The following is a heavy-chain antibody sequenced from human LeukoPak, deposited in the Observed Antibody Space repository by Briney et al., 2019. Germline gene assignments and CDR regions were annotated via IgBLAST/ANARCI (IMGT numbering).Heavy chain of an antibody. CDR3: AKSQLAKEPSFDY. V-gene: IGHV3-30*02. CDR1: GFTFSSYG. CDR2: ITNGGSNK. D-gene: IGHD6-13*01. J-gene: IGHJ4*02. Sequence: GGSLRLSCAASGFTFSSYGIHWVRQAPGKGLECVAYITNGGSNKYYLDSVKGRFTITRDNSQNTLFLQMNSLRPEDTAVYYCAKSQLAKEPSFDYWGQGTLVTVSS.